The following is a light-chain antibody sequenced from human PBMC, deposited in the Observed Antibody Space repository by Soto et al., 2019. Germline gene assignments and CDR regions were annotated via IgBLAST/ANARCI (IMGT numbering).Light chain of an antibody. CDR2: EGS. CDR1: SSDVGSYNL. V-gene: IGLV2-23*01. Sequence: QSALTQPASVSGSPGQSITISCTGTSSDVGSYNLVSWYQQHPGKAPKLMIYEGSKRPSGVSNRFSGSKSGNTASLTISGLQAEDEDDYYCCSYAGSSTSSVVFGGGTKLTVL. CDR3: CSYAGSSTSSVV. J-gene: IGLJ2*01.